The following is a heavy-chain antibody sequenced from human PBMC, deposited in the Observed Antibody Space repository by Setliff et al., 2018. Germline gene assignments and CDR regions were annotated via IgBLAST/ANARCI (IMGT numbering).Heavy chain of an antibody. D-gene: IGHD4-4*01. CDR2: IKEDGSEE. CDR3: ARVSEQYLAFDY. J-gene: IGHJ4*02. V-gene: IGHV3-7*03. Sequence: GGSLRLSCAASGFTFSSYTMNWVRQAPGKGLEWVANIKEDGSEEYYVDSVKGRFTISRDNAKNSVFLQMNSLRADDTAVYYCARVSEQYLAFDYWGQGTLVTVSS. CDR1: GFTFSSYT.